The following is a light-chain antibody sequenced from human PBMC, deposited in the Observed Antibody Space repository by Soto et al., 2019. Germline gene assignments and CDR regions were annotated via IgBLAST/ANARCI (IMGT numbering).Light chain of an antibody. CDR1: SSDIGAYNY. J-gene: IGLJ1*01. CDR2: EVT. V-gene: IGLV2-8*01. CDR3: SSHGGADNFYV. Sequence: QSVLTQPPSASVSPGQSVTISCTGTSSDIGAYNYVSWYQQHPGKVPKLIIHEVTQRPSGVPDRFSASKSGNTASLTVSGLQAEDEADYYCSSHGGADNFYVFGTGTKVTGL.